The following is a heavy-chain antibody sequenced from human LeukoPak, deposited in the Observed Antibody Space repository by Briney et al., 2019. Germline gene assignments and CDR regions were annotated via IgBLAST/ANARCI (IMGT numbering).Heavy chain of an antibody. Sequence: PSETLSLTCTVSGGSISSYYWSWIRQPPGKGLEWIGYIYYSGSTNYNPSLKSRDTISVDTSKNQFSLKLSSVTAADTAVYYCARDHYDFWSGYRSWFDPWGQGTLVTVSS. CDR2: IYYSGST. J-gene: IGHJ5*02. CDR1: GGSISSYY. D-gene: IGHD3-3*01. V-gene: IGHV4-59*01. CDR3: ARDHYDFWSGYRSWFDP.